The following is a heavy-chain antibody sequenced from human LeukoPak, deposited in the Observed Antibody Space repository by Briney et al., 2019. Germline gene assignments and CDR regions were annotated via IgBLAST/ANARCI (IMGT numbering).Heavy chain of an antibody. D-gene: IGHD4-23*01. Sequence: PGGSLRLSCAASGFTFSSYSMNWVRQAPGKGLEWVSYLSSSSSTIYYADSVKGRFTISRDNAKNSLYLQLNGLRAEDTAVYYCARGGGGNSYGYWGQGTLVTVSS. J-gene: IGHJ4*02. CDR2: LSSSSSTI. CDR1: GFTFSSYS. CDR3: ARGGGGNSYGY. V-gene: IGHV3-48*01.